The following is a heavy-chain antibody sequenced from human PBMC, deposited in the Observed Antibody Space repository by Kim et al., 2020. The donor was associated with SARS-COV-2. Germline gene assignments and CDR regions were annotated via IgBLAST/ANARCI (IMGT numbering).Heavy chain of an antibody. CDR2: IFYSGNT. V-gene: IGHV4-39*01. D-gene: IGHD6-25*01. Sequence: SETLSLTCTVSGGSFSCGDCFWAWIRQPPGKGLEWIGTIFYSGNTYHNPSLKSRIAIPVDTSKKQFSLLLSSVTAADTAIYYCARRRPAANPHYFDYWG. J-gene: IGHJ4*01. CDR1: GGSFSCGDCF. CDR3: ARRRPAANPHYFDY.